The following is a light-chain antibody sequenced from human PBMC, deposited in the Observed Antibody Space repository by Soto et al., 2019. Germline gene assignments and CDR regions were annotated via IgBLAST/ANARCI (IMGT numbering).Light chain of an antibody. CDR2: GTS. J-gene: IGKJ1*01. CDR1: QSVSSSY. V-gene: IGKV3-20*01. Sequence: EIVLTQSPGTLSLSPGERATLSCRASQSVSSSYLAWYQQKPGQAPRLLIYGTSSRATAIPDRFSGSGSGTDFTLTISRLAPEDFAVYYCQQYGSSSWTFGQGT. CDR3: QQYGSSSWT.